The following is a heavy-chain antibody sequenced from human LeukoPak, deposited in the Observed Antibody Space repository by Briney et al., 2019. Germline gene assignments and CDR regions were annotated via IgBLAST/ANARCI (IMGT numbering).Heavy chain of an antibody. D-gene: IGHD2-2*02. CDR2: ISGSGGST. V-gene: IGHV3-23*01. CDR3: AKFGGYCSSTSCYRRDFDY. Sequence: GGSLRLSCGASGFTFSSYAMSWVRQAPGKGLEWVSAISGSGGSTYYADSVKGRFTISRDNSKNTLYLQMNSLRAEDTAVYYCAKFGGYCSSTSCYRRDFDYWGQGTLVTVSS. CDR1: GFTFSSYA. J-gene: IGHJ4*02.